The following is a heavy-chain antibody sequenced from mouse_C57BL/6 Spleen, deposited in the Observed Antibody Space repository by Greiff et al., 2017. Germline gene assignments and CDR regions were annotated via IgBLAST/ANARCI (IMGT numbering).Heavy chain of an antibody. V-gene: IGHV1-55*01. CDR2: IYPGSGST. Sequence: VQLKQPGAELVKPGASVKMSCKASGYTFTSYWITWVKQRPGQGLEWIGDIYPGSGSTNYNEKFKSKATLTVDTSSSTAYMQLSSLTSEDSAVYYCARNYGSSDWYFDVWGKGTTVTVSS. CDR1: GYTFTSYW. J-gene: IGHJ1*03. CDR3: ARNYGSSDWYFDV. D-gene: IGHD1-1*01.